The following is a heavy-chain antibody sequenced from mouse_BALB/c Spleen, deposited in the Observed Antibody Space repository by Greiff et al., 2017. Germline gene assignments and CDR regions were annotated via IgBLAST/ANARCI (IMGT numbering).Heavy chain of an antibody. D-gene: IGHD2-1*01. CDR2: IDPSDSYT. Sequence: VQLQESGAELVRPGVSVKISCKGSGYTFTSYWMHWVKQRPGQGLEWIGVIDPSDSYTSYNQKFKGKATLTVDTSSSTAYMQLSSLTSEDSAVYYGTRGGIYYGNPYYFDYWGQGTTLTVSS. V-gene: IGHV1-59*01. J-gene: IGHJ2*01. CDR3: TRGGIYYGNPYYFDY. CDR1: GYTFTSYW.